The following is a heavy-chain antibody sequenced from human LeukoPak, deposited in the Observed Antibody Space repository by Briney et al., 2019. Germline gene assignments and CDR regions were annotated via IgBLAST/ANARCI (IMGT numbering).Heavy chain of an antibody. Sequence: PGGSLRLSCAASGFTFSSYSMNWVRQAPGKGLEWVSYISSSSSTIYYADSVKGRFTISRDNAKNSLFLQMNSLRAEDTAVYYCAKDLTAAIDYFDYWGQGTLVTVSS. CDR1: GFTFSSYS. CDR3: AKDLTAAIDYFDY. J-gene: IGHJ4*02. D-gene: IGHD2-2*02. CDR2: ISSSSSTI. V-gene: IGHV3-48*01.